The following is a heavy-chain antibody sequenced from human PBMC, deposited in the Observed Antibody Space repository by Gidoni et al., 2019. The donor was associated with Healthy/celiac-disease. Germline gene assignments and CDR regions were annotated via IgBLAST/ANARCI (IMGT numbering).Heavy chain of an antibody. CDR3: ARVVGGSYSLSFDY. CDR1: GFTFSSYA. D-gene: IGHD1-26*01. Sequence: EVQLVESGGGLVQPGGSLRLSCAASGFTFSSYAMHWVRQAPGKGLEYVSAISSNGGSTYYANSVKGRFTISRDNSKNTLYLQMGSLRAEDMAVYYCARVVGGSYSLSFDYWGQGTLVTVSS. J-gene: IGHJ4*02. V-gene: IGHV3-64*01. CDR2: ISSNGGST.